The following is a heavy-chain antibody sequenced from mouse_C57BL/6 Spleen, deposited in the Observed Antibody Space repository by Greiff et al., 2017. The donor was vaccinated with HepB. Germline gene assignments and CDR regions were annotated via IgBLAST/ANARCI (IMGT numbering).Heavy chain of an antibody. V-gene: IGHV5-12*01. CDR3: ARHYYYGPYYAMDY. CDR2: ISNGGGST. D-gene: IGHD1-1*01. CDR1: GFTFSDYY. Sequence: DVMLVESGGGLVQPGGSLKLSCAASGFTFSDYYMYWVRQTPEKRLEWVAYISNGGGSTYYPDTVKGRFTISRDNAKNTLYLQMSRLKSEDTAMYYCARHYYYGPYYAMDYWGQGTSVTVSS. J-gene: IGHJ4*01.